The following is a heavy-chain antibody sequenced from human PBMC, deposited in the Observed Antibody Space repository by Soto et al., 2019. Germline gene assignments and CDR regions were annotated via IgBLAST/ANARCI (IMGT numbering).Heavy chain of an antibody. CDR2: IYYSGST. Sequence: PSETLSLTCTVSCGSISNYYWSWIRQPPGKGLEWIGYIYYSGSTSYNPSLKSRVTISVDTSKNQFSLKLSSVTAADTAVYYCARGTLQQLVRLTDAFDIWGQGTMVTVSS. CDR3: ARGTLQQLVRLTDAFDI. V-gene: IGHV4-59*01. CDR1: CGSISNYY. D-gene: IGHD6-13*01. J-gene: IGHJ3*02.